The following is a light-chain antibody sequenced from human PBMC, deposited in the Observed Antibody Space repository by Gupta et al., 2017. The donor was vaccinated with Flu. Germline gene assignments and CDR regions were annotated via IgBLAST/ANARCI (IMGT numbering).Light chain of an antibody. CDR1: QDISNY. CDR2: DAS. J-gene: IGKJ5*01. CDR3: QQYGKLPRRLT. V-gene: IGKV1-33*01. Sequence: DIQMTQSPSSLSASVGDRVTITCQASQDISNYLNWYQQKPGKAPKLLIYDASNLETGVPSRFSGSGSGTEFTFTISSLQPEDIATYYCQQYGKLPRRLTFGQGTRLEIK.